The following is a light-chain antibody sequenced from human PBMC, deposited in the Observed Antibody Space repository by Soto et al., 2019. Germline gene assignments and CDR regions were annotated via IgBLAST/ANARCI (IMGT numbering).Light chain of an antibody. CDR2: AAS. Sequence: DIQMTQSPSTLSGSVGDRVTITCRASQTISSWLAWYQQKPGKAPKLLIYAASTLQSGVPSRFSGSGSGTDFTLTISSLQPEDVATYYCQKYNIAPWTFGQGTKVDIK. V-gene: IGKV1-27*01. CDR1: QTISSW. J-gene: IGKJ1*01. CDR3: QKYNIAPWT.